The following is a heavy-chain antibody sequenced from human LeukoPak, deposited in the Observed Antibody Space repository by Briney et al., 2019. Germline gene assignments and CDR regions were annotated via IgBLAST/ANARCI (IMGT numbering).Heavy chain of an antibody. J-gene: IGHJ6*04. CDR1: GGPVSSGSYY. D-gene: IGHD3-9*01. CDR3: ARDIYDILTGSIYGMDV. Sequence: SETLSLTCTVSGGPVSSGSYYWSWIRQPPGKGLEWIGYIYYSGSTNYNPSLKSRVTISVDTSKNQFSLKLSSVTAADTAVYYCARDIYDILTGSIYGMDVWGKGTTVTVSS. CDR2: IYYSGST. V-gene: IGHV4-61*01.